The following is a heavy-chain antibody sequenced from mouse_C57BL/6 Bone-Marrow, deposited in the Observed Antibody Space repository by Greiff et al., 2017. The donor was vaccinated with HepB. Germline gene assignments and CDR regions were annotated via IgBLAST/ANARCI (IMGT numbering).Heavy chain of an antibody. V-gene: IGHV1-42*01. Sequence: EVQLQQSGPELVKPGASVKISCKASGYSFTGYYMNWVKQSPEKSLEWIGEINPSTGGTTYNQKFKAKATLTVDKSSSTAYMQLKSLTSEDYAVYYCARDYRFAYWGQGTLVTVSA. D-gene: IGHD2-4*01. J-gene: IGHJ3*01. CDR1: GYSFTGYY. CDR2: INPSTGGT. CDR3: ARDYRFAY.